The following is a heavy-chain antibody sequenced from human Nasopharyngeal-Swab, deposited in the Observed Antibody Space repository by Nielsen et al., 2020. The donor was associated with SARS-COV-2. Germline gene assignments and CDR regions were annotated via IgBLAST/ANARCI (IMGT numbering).Heavy chain of an antibody. CDR3: ASRRSITIFGVVIIDYAFDI. V-gene: IGHV4-34*01. J-gene: IGHJ3*02. CDR2: INHSGGT. Sequence: SQTLSLTCSGYGMSFSGYYWSLIRQPPGKGLEWIGEINHSGGTNYNSSLKCRVTIPVDTSKNQFSLHLSSVTAADTAVYYCASRRSITIFGVVIIDYAFDIWGQGTMVTVSS. CDR1: GMSFSGYY. D-gene: IGHD3-3*01.